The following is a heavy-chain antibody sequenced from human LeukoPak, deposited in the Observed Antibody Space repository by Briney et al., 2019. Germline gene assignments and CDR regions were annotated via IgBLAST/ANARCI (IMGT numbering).Heavy chain of an antibody. CDR3: AKARGLIGGAFDI. D-gene: IGHD3-22*01. Sequence: GGSLRLSCAASGFTFDDYIMHWVRQAPGKGLESVSLISWDGDTTYYADSVKGRFTISRDNSKNSLYLLMNSLTTEDTALYYCAKARGLIGGAFDIWGRGTMVTVSS. V-gene: IGHV3-43*01. CDR2: ISWDGDTT. J-gene: IGHJ3*02. CDR1: GFTFDDYI.